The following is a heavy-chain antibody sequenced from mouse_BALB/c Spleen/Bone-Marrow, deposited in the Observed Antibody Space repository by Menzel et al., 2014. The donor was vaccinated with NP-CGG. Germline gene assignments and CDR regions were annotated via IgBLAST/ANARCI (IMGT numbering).Heavy chain of an antibody. Sequence: DVKLQESGGGLVQPGGSLKLSCAASGFDFXRYWMSWVRQAPGKGLEWIGEINPDSSTINYTPSLKDKFIISRDNAKNTLYLQMSKVRSEDTALYYCARGDWAWFVYWGQGTLVTVSA. J-gene: IGHJ3*01. CDR1: GFDFXRYW. CDR3: ARGDWAWFVY. V-gene: IGHV4-1*02. CDR2: INPDSSTI. D-gene: IGHD4-1*01.